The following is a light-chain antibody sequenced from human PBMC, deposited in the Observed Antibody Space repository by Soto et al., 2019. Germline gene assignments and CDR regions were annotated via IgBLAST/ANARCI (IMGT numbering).Light chain of an antibody. J-gene: IGKJ3*01. CDR3: QQSYNGPFT. CDR1: QSISSY. V-gene: IGKV1-39*01. CDR2: SAS. Sequence: DIQMTQSPSSLSASVGDRVTITCRASQSISSYLNWYQQKPGKAPKVLIYSASTLQTGVPSRFSGSGSGTDFTLTISSLQPEDFATYYCQQSYNGPFTFGPGTKVDI.